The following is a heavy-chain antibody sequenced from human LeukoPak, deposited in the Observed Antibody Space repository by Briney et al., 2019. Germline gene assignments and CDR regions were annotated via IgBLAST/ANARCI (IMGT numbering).Heavy chain of an antibody. Sequence: GGSLRLSCAASVLTVTSNYMSWIRQAPGKGLEWGSLIYSGGDTYYADSVKGRFTISRDNSKNTLYLQMNSLRDEDTAVYYCARPGYSTGAFDYWGQGTLVTVSS. D-gene: IGHD6-25*01. V-gene: IGHV3-53*01. CDR3: ARPGYSTGAFDY. CDR2: IYSGGDT. CDR1: VLTVTSNY. J-gene: IGHJ4*02.